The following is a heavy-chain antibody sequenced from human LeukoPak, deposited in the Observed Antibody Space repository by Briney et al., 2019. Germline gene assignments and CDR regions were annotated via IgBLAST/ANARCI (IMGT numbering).Heavy chain of an antibody. CDR1: GYTFTGYY. J-gene: IGHJ6*03. Sequence: ASVKVSCKASGYTFTGYYMHWVRQAPGQGLEWMGWINPNSGGTNYAQKFQGRVTMTRDTSISTAYMELSRLRSDDTAVYYCARGVKMVRGVIITSYYYYMDVWGKGTTVTISS. CDR3: ARGVKMVRGVIITSYYYYMDV. V-gene: IGHV1-2*02. CDR2: INPNSGGT. D-gene: IGHD3-10*01.